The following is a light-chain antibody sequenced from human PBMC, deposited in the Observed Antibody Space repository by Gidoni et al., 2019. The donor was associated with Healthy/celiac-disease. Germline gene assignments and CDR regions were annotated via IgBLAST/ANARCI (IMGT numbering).Light chain of an antibody. CDR2: LGS. J-gene: IGKJ1*01. Sequence: DIVMTQSPISLHVTPGEPASISCRSSQSLLHSNGYNYLDWYLQKPGQSPQLLIYLGSNRASGVPDRFSGSGSGTDFTLKISRVEAEDVGVYYCMQALQTPWTFGQGTKVEIK. CDR3: MQALQTPWT. V-gene: IGKV2-28*01. CDR1: QSLLHSNGYNY.